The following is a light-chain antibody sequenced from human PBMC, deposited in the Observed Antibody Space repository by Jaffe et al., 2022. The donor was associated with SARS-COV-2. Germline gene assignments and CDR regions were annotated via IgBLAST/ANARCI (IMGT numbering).Light chain of an antibody. J-gene: IGLJ2*01. Sequence: QSALTQPASVSGSPGQSITISCTGTSSDIGAYNYVSWYQHHPGKVPKLMIYMVSNRPSGVSNRFSGSKSGNTASLTISGLQAEDEADYYCSSYTGSSTVVFGGGTKLTVL. CDR2: MVS. V-gene: IGLV2-14*01. CDR3: SSYTGSSTVV. CDR1: SSDIGAYNY.